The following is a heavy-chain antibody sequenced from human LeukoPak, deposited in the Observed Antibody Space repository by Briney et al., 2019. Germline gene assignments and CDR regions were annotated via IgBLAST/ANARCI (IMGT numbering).Heavy chain of an antibody. CDR3: ARNAFDI. Sequence: PGGSLRLSCAASGFTVSSNYMSWGRQAPGKGLEWVANINQDGSAKFYGDSVKGRFTISRDNAKKSLYLQMNSLSAEDTAVYYCARNAFDIWGQGTMVTVSS. CDR1: GFTVSSNY. J-gene: IGHJ3*02. V-gene: IGHV3-7*01. CDR2: INQDGSAK.